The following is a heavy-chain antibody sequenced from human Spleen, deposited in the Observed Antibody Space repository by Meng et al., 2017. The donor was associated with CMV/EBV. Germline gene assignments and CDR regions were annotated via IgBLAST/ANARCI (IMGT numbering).Heavy chain of an antibody. CDR3: ARGGPYYYYGMDV. V-gene: IGHV3-7*01. Sequence: GESLKISCAASGFTFSDYWMNWVRQAPGKGLEWVANIKQDGSVRFYVDSVKGRFTISRDNAKNSLYLQMNSLRAEDTAVYYCARGGPYYYYGMDVWGQGTTVTVSS. J-gene: IGHJ6*02. CDR2: IKQDGSVR. CDR1: GFTFSDYW.